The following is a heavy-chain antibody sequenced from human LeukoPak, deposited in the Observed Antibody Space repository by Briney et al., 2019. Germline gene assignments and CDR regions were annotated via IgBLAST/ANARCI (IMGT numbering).Heavy chain of an antibody. CDR3: VRRGEGAMNRWFDP. J-gene: IGHJ5*02. CDR2: IYPGDSDT. CDR1: GSRFTSYW. D-gene: IGHD1-26*01. Sequence: GESLQISCKGSGSRFTSYWIGWVRQMPGKGLEWVAIIYPGDSDTRYSPSFRGQVTISADKSISTAYLQWSSLKASDTAMYFCVRRGEGAMNRWFDPWGQGTLVTVSS. V-gene: IGHV5-51*01.